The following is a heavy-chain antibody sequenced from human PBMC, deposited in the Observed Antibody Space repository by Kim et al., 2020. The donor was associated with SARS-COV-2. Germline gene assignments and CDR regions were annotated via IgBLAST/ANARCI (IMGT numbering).Heavy chain of an antibody. V-gene: IGHV4-34*01. CDR3: ARGNWNYWYFDL. D-gene: IGHD1-20*01. J-gene: IGHJ2*01. Sequence: NSNPSLKRRVTISLDTSKNQFSLKLSSVTAADTAVYYCARGNWNYWYFDLWGRGTLVTVSS.